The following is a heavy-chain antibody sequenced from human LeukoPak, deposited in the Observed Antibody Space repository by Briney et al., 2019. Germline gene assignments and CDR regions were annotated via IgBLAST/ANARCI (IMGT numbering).Heavy chain of an antibody. D-gene: IGHD3-3*01. CDR3: TAFGVVTIPSVDYYMDV. CDR1: GFTFNNAW. CDR2: IKSKTDGGTT. V-gene: IGHV3-15*01. J-gene: IGHJ6*03. Sequence: GGSLRLSCAASGFTFNNAWMSWVRQAPGKGLEWVGRIKSKTDGGTTDYAAPVKGRFTISRDDSKNTLYLQMNSLKTEDTAVYYCTAFGVVTIPSVDYYMDVWGKGTTVTVSS.